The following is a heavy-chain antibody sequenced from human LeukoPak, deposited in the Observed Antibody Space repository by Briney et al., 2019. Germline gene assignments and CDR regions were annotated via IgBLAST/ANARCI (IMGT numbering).Heavy chain of an antibody. CDR1: GFTVSSNY. V-gene: IGHV3-66*01. Sequence: GGSLRLSCAASGFTVSSNYMSWVRQAPGKGLEWVSVIYSGGSTYYADSVKGRFTISRDNSKNTLYLQMNSPRAEDTAVYYCARVEGYCSGGSCYFGYFDYWGQGTLVTVSS. CDR2: IYSGGST. CDR3: ARVEGYCSGGSCYFGYFDY. J-gene: IGHJ4*02. D-gene: IGHD2-15*01.